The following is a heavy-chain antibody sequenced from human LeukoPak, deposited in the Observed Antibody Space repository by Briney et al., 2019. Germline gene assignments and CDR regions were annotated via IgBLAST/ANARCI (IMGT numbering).Heavy chain of an antibody. J-gene: IGHJ4*02. CDR2: ISYDGSSK. V-gene: IGHV3-30*03. CDR3: ARDLGSGWYSDY. CDR1: GFTFSSYG. D-gene: IGHD6-19*01. Sequence: GRSLRLSCAASGFTFSSYGMPWVRQAPGKGLEWVAVISYDGSSKYYADSVKGRFTISRDNSKNTLYLQMNSLRAKDTAVYYCARDLGSGWYSDYWGQGTLVTVSS.